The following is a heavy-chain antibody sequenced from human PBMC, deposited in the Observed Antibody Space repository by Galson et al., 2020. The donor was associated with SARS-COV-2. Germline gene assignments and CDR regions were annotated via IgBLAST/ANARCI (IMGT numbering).Heavy chain of an antibody. J-gene: IGHJ6*02. V-gene: IGHV3-33*01. CDR3: ARDLWYYYDSSGYHNEDYYYYGMDV. CDR1: GFTFSSYG. D-gene: IGHD3-22*01. Sequence: QLGESLKISCAASGFTFSSYGMHWVRQAPGKGLEWVAVIWYDGSNKYYSDSVKGRFTISRDNSKNTLYLQMNSLRAEDTAVYYCARDLWYYYDSSGYHNEDYYYYGMDVWCQGATVTVSS. CDR2: IWYDGSNK.